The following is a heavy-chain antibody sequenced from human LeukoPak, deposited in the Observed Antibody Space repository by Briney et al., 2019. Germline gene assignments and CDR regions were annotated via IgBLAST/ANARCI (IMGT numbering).Heavy chain of an antibody. D-gene: IGHD3-22*01. CDR1: GGSFSGFH. Sequence: SETLSLTCAVYGGSFSGFHWNWIRQAPGKELEWIGDINHSGSTHYNPSLTSRVTISVDPSKDQFSLNLTSVTAADTAVYYCAPPPYYYETNGYSVAWGQGTLVTVSS. J-gene: IGHJ5*02. V-gene: IGHV4-34*01. CDR2: INHSGST. CDR3: APPPYYYETNGYSVA.